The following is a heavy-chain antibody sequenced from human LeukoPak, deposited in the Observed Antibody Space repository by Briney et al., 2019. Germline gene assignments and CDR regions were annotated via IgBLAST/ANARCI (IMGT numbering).Heavy chain of an antibody. D-gene: IGHD3-3*01. CDR2: IYYSGST. CDR1: GGSISSSSYY. Sequence: SETLSLTCTVSGGSISSSSYYWGWIRQPPGMRLEWIVSIYYSGSTYYNPSLNSRVTISVDTSKNQFSLKLSSVAAADTAVYYCARVGTYYEFWSGYYTGTTTWFWYYWGQGTLVTVSS. J-gene: IGHJ4*02. V-gene: IGHV4-39*07. CDR3: ARVGTYYEFWSGYYTGTTTWFWYY.